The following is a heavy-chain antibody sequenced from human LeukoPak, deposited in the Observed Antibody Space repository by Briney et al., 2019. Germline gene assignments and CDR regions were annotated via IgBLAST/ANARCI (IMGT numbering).Heavy chain of an antibody. CDR1: GFTFSSYW. J-gene: IGHJ3*02. D-gene: IGHD7-27*01. CDR2: IKQDGSEK. Sequence: PGGSLRLSCAASGFTFSSYWMSWVRQATGKGLEWVANIKQDGSEKYYVDSVKGRFTISRDNAKNSLYLQVNSLRAEDTAVYYCARLGNWGGNAFDIWGQGTMVTVSS. CDR3: ARLGNWGGNAFDI. V-gene: IGHV3-7*01.